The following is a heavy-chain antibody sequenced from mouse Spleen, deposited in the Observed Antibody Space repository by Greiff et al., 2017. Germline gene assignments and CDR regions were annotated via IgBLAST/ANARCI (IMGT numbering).Heavy chain of an antibody. Sequence: VQLQQSGAELVRPGTSVKISCKASGYTFTNYWLGWVKQRPGHGLEWIGDIYPGGGYTNYNEKFKGKATLTADTSSSTAYMQLSSLTSEDSAVYFCARSGYYRYDGYYFDYWGQGTTLTVSS. CDR1: GYTFTNYW. V-gene: IGHV1-63*02. CDR2: IYPGGGYT. CDR3: ARSGYYRYDGYYFDY. D-gene: IGHD2-14*01. J-gene: IGHJ2*01.